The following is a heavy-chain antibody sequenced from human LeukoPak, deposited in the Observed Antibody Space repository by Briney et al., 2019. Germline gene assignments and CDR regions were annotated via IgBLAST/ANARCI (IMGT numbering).Heavy chain of an antibody. J-gene: IGHJ4*02. CDR3: ARQRYYDSSGYYPYYFDY. CDR2: IYYSGST. V-gene: IGHV4-59*08. D-gene: IGHD3-22*01. CDR1: GGSISSYY. Sequence: KTSETLSLTCTVSGGSISSYYWSWIRQPPGKGLEWIGYIYYSGSTNYNPSLKSRVTISVDTSKNQFSLKLSSVTAADTAVYCCARQRYYDSSGYYPYYFDYWGQGTLVTVSS.